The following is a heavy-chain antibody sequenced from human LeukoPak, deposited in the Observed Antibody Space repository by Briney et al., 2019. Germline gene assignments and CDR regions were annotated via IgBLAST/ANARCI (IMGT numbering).Heavy chain of an antibody. D-gene: IGHD4-23*01. J-gene: IGHJ3*02. CDR1: GGTFSSYA. V-gene: IGHV1-69*05. CDR2: IIPIFGTP. Sequence: GASVKVSCKASGGTFSSYAISWVRQAPGQGLEWMGGIIPIFGTPNYAQKFQGRVTITTDEFTSTAYMELSSLRSEDTAMYYCARDLPDFSLRISSGGFDIWGQGTMVTVSS. CDR3: ARDLPDFSLRISSGGFDI.